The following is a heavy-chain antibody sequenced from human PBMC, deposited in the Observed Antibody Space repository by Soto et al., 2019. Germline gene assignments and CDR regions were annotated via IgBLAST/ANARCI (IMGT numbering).Heavy chain of an antibody. Sequence: QITLKESGPTLVKPTQTLTLTCAFSGFSLSTSGVGVGWIRQPPGKALEWLALIYWNDDEHYRPSLRNRLSITKDTSNNQVVLKMTNMDPMDTATYFCAHSLFRGSYFFDYWGQGALVTVSS. CDR1: GFSLSTSGVG. J-gene: IGHJ4*02. V-gene: IGHV2-5*01. CDR3: AHSLFRGSYFFDY. CDR2: IYWNDDE. D-gene: IGHD1-26*01.